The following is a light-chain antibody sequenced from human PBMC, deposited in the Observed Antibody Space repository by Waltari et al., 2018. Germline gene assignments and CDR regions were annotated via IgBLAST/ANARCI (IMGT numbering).Light chain of an antibody. CDR2: VEGSGSY. CDR1: TRRSSYN. J-gene: IGLJ3*02. Sequence: QPVLTHSSSASASLGSSVTLPCTLSTRRSSYNIASHHQQPGKAPRYLLTVEGSGSYNKGSGVPDRFSGSSPGADRYLTISNLQSEDEADYYCETWDSNTQGVFGGGTKLTVL. CDR3: ETWDSNTQGV. V-gene: IGLV4-60*03.